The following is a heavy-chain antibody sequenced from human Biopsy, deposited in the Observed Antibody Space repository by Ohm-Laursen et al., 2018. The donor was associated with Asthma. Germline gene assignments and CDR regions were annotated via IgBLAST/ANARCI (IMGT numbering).Heavy chain of an antibody. CDR2: IYYSGRT. CDR3: ARAVSSSSYWYFDL. J-gene: IGHJ2*01. D-gene: IGHD6-6*01. V-gene: IGHV4-39*02. CDR1: GDAMSTSGSY. Sequence: TLFLTCIVSGDAMSTSGSYWGWIRQSPGKGLKWIGSIYYSGRTYYNPSLESRVTISADTSKNHFSLKVTSVTAADTAVYYCARAVSSSSYWYFDLWGRGDLVTVSS.